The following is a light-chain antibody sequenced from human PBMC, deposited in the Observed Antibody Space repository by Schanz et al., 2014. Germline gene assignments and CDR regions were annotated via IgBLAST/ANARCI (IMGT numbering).Light chain of an antibody. Sequence: QPVLTQSSSASASLGSSVKLTCTLSSEHSSYIIAWHQQQPGKAPRYLMKLEGSGNYNKGSGVPDRFSGSSSGADRYVTISNLQFEDEADYYCETWDSNTRVFGGGTKLTVL. CDR1: SEHSSYI. V-gene: IGLV4-60*02. CDR3: ETWDSNTRV. CDR2: LEGSGNY. J-gene: IGLJ3*02.